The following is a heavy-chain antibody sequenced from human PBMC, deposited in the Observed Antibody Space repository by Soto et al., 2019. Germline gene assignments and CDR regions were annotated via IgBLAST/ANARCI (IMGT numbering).Heavy chain of an antibody. CDR1: GYSFNNYW. CDR2: IYPGASDT. Sequence: GESRKISCKGSGYSFNNYWIGWVRQMPGKGLEWMGIIYPGASDTRYSPSFRGQVTISADKSISSAYLQWSSLKASDTAMYYCARQDGYALYYFDSWGQGTLVTVSS. D-gene: IGHD5-12*01. V-gene: IGHV5-51*01. J-gene: IGHJ4*02. CDR3: ARQDGYALYYFDS.